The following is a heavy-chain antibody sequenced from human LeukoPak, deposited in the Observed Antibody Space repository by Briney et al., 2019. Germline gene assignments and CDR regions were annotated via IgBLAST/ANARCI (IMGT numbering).Heavy chain of an antibody. Sequence: GGSLRLFCAASGFTFSSYGMHWVRQAPGKGLEWVAFIRYDGSNKYYADSVKGRFTISRDNSKNTLYLQMNSLRAEDTAVYYCAKDIIVVVPAATYYYDSSGYYWGQGTLVTVSS. CDR1: GFTFSSYG. J-gene: IGHJ4*02. V-gene: IGHV3-30*02. CDR3: AKDIIVVVPAATYYYDSSGYY. CDR2: IRYDGSNK. D-gene: IGHD3-22*01.